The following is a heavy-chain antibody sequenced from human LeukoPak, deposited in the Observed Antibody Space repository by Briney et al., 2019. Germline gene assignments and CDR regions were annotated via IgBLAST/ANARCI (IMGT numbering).Heavy chain of an antibody. CDR2: IYHSGST. CDR1: GVSISSRGYS. V-gene: IGHV4-30-2*01. D-gene: IGHD6-19*01. J-gene: IGHJ4*02. CDR3: ARARSSGWYGPYYFDY. Sequence: SETLSLTCAVSGVSISSRGYSWSWIRQPPGKGLEWIGYIYHSGSTYFNPSLKSRVTISLDKSKNQFSLKLSSVTAADTAVYYCARARSSGWYGPYYFDYWGQGTLVTVSS.